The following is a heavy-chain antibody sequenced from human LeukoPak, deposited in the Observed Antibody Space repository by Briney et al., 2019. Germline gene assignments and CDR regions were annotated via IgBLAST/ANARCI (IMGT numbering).Heavy chain of an antibody. Sequence: GGSPRLSCAASGFTFSSYSMLWVRQAPGKGLEWVSYISSSGSTIYYADSVKGRFTISRDNAKNSLYLQMNSLRAEDTAVYYCAELGITMIGGVWGKGTTVTISS. CDR1: GFTFSSYS. V-gene: IGHV3-48*04. CDR2: ISSSGSTI. CDR3: AELGITMIGGV. J-gene: IGHJ6*04. D-gene: IGHD3-10*02.